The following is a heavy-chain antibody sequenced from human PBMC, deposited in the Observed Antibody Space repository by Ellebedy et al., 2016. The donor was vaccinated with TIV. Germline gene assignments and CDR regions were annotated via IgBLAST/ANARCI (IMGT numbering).Heavy chain of an antibody. Sequence: GESLKISXAASGFTFSSYGMHWVRQAPGKGLEWVAVISYDGSNKYYADSVKGRFTISRDNSKNTLYLQMNSLRAEDTAVYYCAKRGSNPFDYWGQGTLVTVSS. CDR1: GFTFSSYG. V-gene: IGHV3-30*18. D-gene: IGHD1-14*01. CDR2: ISYDGSNK. J-gene: IGHJ4*02. CDR3: AKRGSNPFDY.